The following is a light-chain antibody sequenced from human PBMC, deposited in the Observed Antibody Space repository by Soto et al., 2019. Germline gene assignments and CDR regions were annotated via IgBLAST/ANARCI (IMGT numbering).Light chain of an antibody. J-gene: IGLJ1*01. Sequence: QSVLTQPASVSGSPGQSITISCTGTSSDIGTYNLVSWYQHYPGKAPKLMIYEGIKRPSGVSNRFSGSKSGNTAFLTISGLQAEDEADYYCCSYAGSGTGNYVFGSGTKLTVL. CDR3: CSYAGSGTGNYV. CDR2: EGI. CDR1: SSDIGTYNL. V-gene: IGLV2-23*01.